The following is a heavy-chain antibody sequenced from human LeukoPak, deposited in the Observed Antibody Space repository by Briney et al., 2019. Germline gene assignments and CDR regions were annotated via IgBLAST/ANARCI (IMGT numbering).Heavy chain of an antibody. Sequence: ASVKVSCKASGYTFTGYYMHWVRQAPGQGLEWTGWINPNSGGTNYAQKFQGRVTMTRDTSISTAYMELSRLRSDDTAVYYCAKSIAARPGYFDYWGQGTLVTVSS. J-gene: IGHJ4*02. CDR3: AKSIAARPGYFDY. CDR1: GYTFTGYY. V-gene: IGHV1-2*02. CDR2: INPNSGGT. D-gene: IGHD6-6*01.